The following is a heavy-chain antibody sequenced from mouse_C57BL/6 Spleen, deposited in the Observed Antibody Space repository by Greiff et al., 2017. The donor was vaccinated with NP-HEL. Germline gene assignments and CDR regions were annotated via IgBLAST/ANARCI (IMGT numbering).Heavy chain of an antibody. CDR2: IHPNSGST. Sequence: VQLQQPGAELVKPGASVKLSCKASGYTFTSYWMHWVKQRPGQGLEWIGMIHPNSGSTNYNEKFKSKATLTVDKSSSTAYMQLSSLTSEDSAVYYCARYNYGSSYEFAYWGQGTLVTVSA. V-gene: IGHV1-64*01. J-gene: IGHJ3*01. CDR1: GYTFTSYW. D-gene: IGHD1-1*01. CDR3: ARYNYGSSYEFAY.